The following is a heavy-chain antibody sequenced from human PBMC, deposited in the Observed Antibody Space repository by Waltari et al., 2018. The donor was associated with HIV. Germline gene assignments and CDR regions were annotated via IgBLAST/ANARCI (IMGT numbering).Heavy chain of an antibody. D-gene: IGHD7-27*01. CDR2: INHSGSI. Sequence: QVRLQQWGAGLLKPSETLSLSCAVYGGSFSGYYWSWIRQSPGKALECIGEINHSGSINYNPSLKSRVIISVDRYKNQFSLKLTSVTAADTSVYYCARGSWGSGMDVWGLGTTVIVSS. V-gene: IGHV4-34*01. CDR3: ARGSWGSGMDV. J-gene: IGHJ6*02. CDR1: GGSFSGYY.